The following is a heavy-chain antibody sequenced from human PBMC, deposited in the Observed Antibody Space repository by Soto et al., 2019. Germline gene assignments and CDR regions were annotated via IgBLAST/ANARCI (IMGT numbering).Heavy chain of an antibody. Sequence: ASVKVSCKASGYTFTNHAMHWVRQARGQRPEWMGWINGGTGDTGSSQKFQGRVTITRDTAASTAYMDLSSLRSEDTAVYYCGRAYDGYFDYWGQGTLVTVSS. D-gene: IGHD5-12*01. CDR1: GYTFTNHA. CDR2: INGGTGDT. CDR3: GRAYDGYFDY. V-gene: IGHV1-3*01. J-gene: IGHJ4*02.